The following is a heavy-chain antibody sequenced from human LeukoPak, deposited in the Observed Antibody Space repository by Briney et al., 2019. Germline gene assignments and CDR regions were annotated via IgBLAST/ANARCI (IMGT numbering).Heavy chain of an antibody. CDR3: ARTRGSYYDYFDY. CDR2: IYPGDSDT. V-gene: IGHV5-51*01. CDR1: GYSFTSYW. Sequence: GASLQISCKGSGYSFTSYWIGWVRQMPGKGLEWMGIIYPGDSDTRYSPSFQGQVTISADKSISTAYLQWSSLKASDTAMYYCARTRGSYYDYFDYWGQGTLVTVSS. J-gene: IGHJ4*02. D-gene: IGHD1-26*01.